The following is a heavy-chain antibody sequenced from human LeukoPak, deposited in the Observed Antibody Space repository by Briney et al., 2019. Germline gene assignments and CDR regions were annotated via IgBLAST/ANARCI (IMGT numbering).Heavy chain of an antibody. V-gene: IGHV3-30*02. CDR2: IRYDGSNK. J-gene: IGHJ4*02. Sequence: GGSLRLSCAASGFTFSSYGMHWVRQAPGKGLEWVAFIRYDGSNKYYADSVKGRFTISRVNSKNTLYLQMNSLRAEDTAVYYCAKSSYYDSSGYYYSYWGQGTLVTVSS. CDR3: AKSSYYDSSGYYYSY. CDR1: GFTFSSYG. D-gene: IGHD3-22*01.